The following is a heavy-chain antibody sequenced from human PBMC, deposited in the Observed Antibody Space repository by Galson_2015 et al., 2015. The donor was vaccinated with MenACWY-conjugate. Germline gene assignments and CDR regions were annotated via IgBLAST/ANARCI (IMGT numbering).Heavy chain of an antibody. CDR2: IYYSGST. CDR1: GGSISSYY. D-gene: IGHD3-10*01. Sequence: LTCTVSGGSISSYYWSWIRQPPGKGLEWIGYIYYSGSTNYNPSLKSRVTISVDTSKNQFSLKLSSVTAADTAVYYCARHRTLRHYYGSAGRYQGMDVWGQGTTVTVSS. V-gene: IGHV4-59*08. CDR3: ARHRTLRHYYGSAGRYQGMDV. J-gene: IGHJ6*02.